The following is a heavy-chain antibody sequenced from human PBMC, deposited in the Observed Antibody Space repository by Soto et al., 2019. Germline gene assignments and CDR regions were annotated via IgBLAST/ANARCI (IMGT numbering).Heavy chain of an antibody. CDR2: IYYSGST. V-gene: IGHV4-31*03. D-gene: IGHD6-6*01. J-gene: IGHJ5*02. CDR3: ARDRHNNFFDP. Sequence: SDTLSLTCTVYGASMSSGGYYWTWIRQSPGKGLEWIGYIYYSGSTYYNPSLESRVAISLDTSRSQFSLTLHSVTAADTAIYYCARDRHNNFFDPWGQGTLVTVS. CDR1: GASMSSGGYY.